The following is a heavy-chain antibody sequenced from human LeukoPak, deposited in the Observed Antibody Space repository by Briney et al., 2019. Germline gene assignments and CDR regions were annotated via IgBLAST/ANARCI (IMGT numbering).Heavy chain of an antibody. J-gene: IGHJ4*02. CDR1: GFTFSSFA. CDR2: ISRDGGST. CDR3: ARVTGYVMEDYFDY. V-gene: IGHV3-64*01. Sequence: GGSLRLSCAASGFTFSSFAMHWVRQAPGKGLEYVSAISRDGGSTYYANSVKGRFTISRDNSKNTLYLQMGSLRAEDMAVYYCARVTGYVMEDYFDYWGQGTLVTVSS. D-gene: IGHD6-13*01.